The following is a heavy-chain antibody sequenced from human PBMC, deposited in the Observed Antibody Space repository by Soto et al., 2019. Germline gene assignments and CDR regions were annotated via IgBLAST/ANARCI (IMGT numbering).Heavy chain of an antibody. V-gene: IGHV1-18*01. D-gene: IGHD6-13*01. J-gene: IGHJ4*02. Sequence: GASVKVSCKASGYTFTSYGISWVRQAPRQGLEWMGWISAYNGNTNYAQKLQGRVTMTTDTSTSTAYMELRSLRSDDTAVYYCARDSSSWYDLLFSAFDYWGQGTLVTVSS. CDR2: ISAYNGNT. CDR1: GYTFTSYG. CDR3: ARDSSSWYDLLFSAFDY.